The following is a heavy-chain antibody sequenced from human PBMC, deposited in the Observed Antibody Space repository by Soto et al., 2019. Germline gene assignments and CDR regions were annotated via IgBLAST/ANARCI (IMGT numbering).Heavy chain of an antibody. CDR2: IIPIFGTA. J-gene: IGHJ6*02. D-gene: IGHD3-3*01. CDR3: ARDVTLGVVFPSIYYGMYV. CDR1: GGTFSSYA. V-gene: IGHV1-69*13. Sequence: ASVKVSCKASGGTFSSYAISWVRQAPGQGLEWMGGIIPIFGTANYAQKFQGRVTITADESTSTAYMELSSLRSEDTAVYYCARDVTLGVVFPSIYYGMYVWG.